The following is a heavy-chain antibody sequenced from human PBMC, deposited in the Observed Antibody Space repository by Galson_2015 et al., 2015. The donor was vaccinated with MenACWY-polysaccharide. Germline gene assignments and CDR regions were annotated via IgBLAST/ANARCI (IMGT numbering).Heavy chain of an antibody. D-gene: IGHD6-19*01. CDR3: ARDPVDGSCHFDY. CDR1: GFTFSGYW. Sequence: SLRLSCAASGFTFSGYWMHWVRHAPGKGLVWVSGIKGDGGSIIYADSVKGRFTISRDNTKNTMWLQMNSLRVEDTAVYYCARDPVDGSCHFDYWGQGTLVAVSS. J-gene: IGHJ4*02. CDR2: IKGDGGSI. V-gene: IGHV3-74*01.